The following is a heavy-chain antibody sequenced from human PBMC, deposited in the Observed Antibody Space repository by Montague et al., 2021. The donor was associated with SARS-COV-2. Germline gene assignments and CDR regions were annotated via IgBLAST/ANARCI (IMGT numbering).Heavy chain of an antibody. V-gene: IGHV2-5*05. CDR1: GFSLSTSGVG. CDR3: ARRSPSFAGPYFDS. D-gene: IGHD3-16*02. Sequence: PALVKPTQTLTLTCTFSGFSLSTSGVGVGWIRQPPGKALEWLALIYWDDDKRYGPSLKRRLTITKDTSKNQVVLTMTNMDPVDTATYYCARRSPSFAGPYFDSWGQGTLVTVSS. CDR2: IYWDDDK. J-gene: IGHJ4*02.